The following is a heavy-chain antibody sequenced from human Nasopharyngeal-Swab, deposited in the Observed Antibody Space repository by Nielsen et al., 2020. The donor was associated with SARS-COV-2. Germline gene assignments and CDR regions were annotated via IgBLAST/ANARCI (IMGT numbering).Heavy chain of an antibody. CDR1: GGSFSGYY. J-gene: IGHJ4*02. CDR3: AGGSFSGVAPDDTFDY. D-gene: IGHD1-26*01. V-gene: IGHV4-59*10. Sequence: GSLRLSCAVYGGSFSGYYWSWIRQPAGKGLEWIGRIYTSGSTNYNPSLKSRVTMSVDTSKNQFSLKLSSVTAADTAVYYCAGGSFSGVAPDDTFDYWGQGTLVTVSS. CDR2: IYTSGST.